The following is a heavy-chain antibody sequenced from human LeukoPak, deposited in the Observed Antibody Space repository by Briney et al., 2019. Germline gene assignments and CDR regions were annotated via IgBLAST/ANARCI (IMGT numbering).Heavy chain of an antibody. CDR3: ARDLVVPAAIPADY. Sequence: GGSPRLSCAASGFTFSSYSMNWVRQAPGKGLEWVSSISSSSSYIYYADSVKGRFTISRDNAKNSLYLQMNSLRADDTAVYYCARDLVVPAAIPADYWGQGTLVTVSS. J-gene: IGHJ4*02. D-gene: IGHD2-2*02. V-gene: IGHV3-21*01. CDR2: ISSSSSYI. CDR1: GFTFSSYS.